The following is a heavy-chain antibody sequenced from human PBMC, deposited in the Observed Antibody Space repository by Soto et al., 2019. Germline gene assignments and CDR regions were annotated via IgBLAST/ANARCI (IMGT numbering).Heavy chain of an antibody. J-gene: IGHJ4*02. CDR3: AEDRPRRTSGYFFDY. D-gene: IGHD1-1*01. CDR1: GGSISSGGYY. CDR2: IYYSGST. V-gene: IGHV4-31*03. Sequence: PSETLSLTCTVSGGSISSGGYYWSWIRQHPGKGLEWIGYIYYSGSTYYNPSLKSRVTISVDTSKNQFSLKLSSVRAEDTALYYCAEDRPRRTSGYFFDYWGQGTPVTVSS.